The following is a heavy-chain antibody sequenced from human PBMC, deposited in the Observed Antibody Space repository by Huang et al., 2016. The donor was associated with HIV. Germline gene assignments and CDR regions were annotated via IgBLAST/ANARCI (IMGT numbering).Heavy chain of an antibody. CDR3: SSGSTSSPDYYYYYGMEV. D-gene: IGHD2-2*01. Sequence: EVQLVESGGGLVKPGGSLRLSCAASGFTFSNAWMSWVRQAPGKGREWVGRSKSKTEGGTTDYAAPVKGRFTSSRDDSKKTLYLKMNSLKSEDTAVYYCSSGSTSSPDYYYYYGMEVWGQGTTVTVSS. V-gene: IGHV3-15*01. J-gene: IGHJ6*02. CDR2: SKSKTEGGTT. CDR1: GFTFSNAW.